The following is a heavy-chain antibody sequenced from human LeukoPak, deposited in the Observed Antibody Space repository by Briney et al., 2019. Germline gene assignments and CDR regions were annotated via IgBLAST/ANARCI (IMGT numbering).Heavy chain of an antibody. Sequence: GGSLRLSCAASGFTFSSYWMHWVRQAPGKGLVWVSRINSDGSSTSYADSVKGRFTISRDNAKNTLYLQMNSLRAEDTAVYYCARVPDSGSAIDYWGRGTLVTVPS. CDR1: GFTFSSYW. J-gene: IGHJ4*02. CDR3: ARVPDSGSAIDY. V-gene: IGHV3-74*01. D-gene: IGHD1-26*01. CDR2: INSDGSST.